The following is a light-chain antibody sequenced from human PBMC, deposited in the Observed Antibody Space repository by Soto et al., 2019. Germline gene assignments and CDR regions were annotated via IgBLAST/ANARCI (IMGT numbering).Light chain of an antibody. CDR2: SNN. CDR3: AAWDDSLNGRYV. Sequence: QLVLTQPPSASGTPGQRATFSGLGTSSNIGSNTVNWYQQLPGTAPKLLIYSNNQRPSGVPDRFSGSKSGTSASLAISGLQSEDEADYYCAAWDDSLNGRYVFGTGTKLTV. J-gene: IGLJ1*01. V-gene: IGLV1-44*01. CDR1: SSNIGSNT.